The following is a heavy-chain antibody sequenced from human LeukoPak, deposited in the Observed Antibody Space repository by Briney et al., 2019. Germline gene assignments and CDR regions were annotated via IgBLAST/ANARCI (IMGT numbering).Heavy chain of an antibody. J-gene: IGHJ4*02. V-gene: IGHV1-2*02. Sequence: ASVKVSCKASGYTFTGYYMHWVRQAPGQGLEWMGWINPNSGGTNYAQKSQGRVTMTRDTSISTAYMELSRLRSDDTAVYYCARGTQSWSTSCPFDYWGQGTLVTVSS. CDR3: ARGTQSWSTSCPFDY. CDR2: INPNSGGT. CDR1: GYTFTGYY. D-gene: IGHD2-2*01.